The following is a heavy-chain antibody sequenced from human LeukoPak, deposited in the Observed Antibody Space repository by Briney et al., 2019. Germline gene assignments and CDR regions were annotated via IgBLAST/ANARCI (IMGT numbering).Heavy chain of an antibody. CDR1: GFAFSSYG. Sequence: PGGSLRPSCAASGFAFSSYGMHWVRQAPGKGPEWVAYIHYDSSTEDYADSVKGRFTISRDNSKNTLYLQMNSLRAEDTAVYYCAKGGFGLLTTPDYWGQGTLVTVSS. D-gene: IGHD3-10*01. J-gene: IGHJ4*02. CDR3: AKGGFGLLTTPDY. V-gene: IGHV3-30*02. CDR2: IHYDSSTE.